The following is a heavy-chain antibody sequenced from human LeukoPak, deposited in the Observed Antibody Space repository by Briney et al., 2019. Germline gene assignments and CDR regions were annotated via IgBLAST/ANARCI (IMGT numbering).Heavy chain of an antibody. D-gene: IGHD3-22*01. V-gene: IGHV3-43*01. Sequence: GGSLRLSCAASGFTFEDYTMHWVRQAPGKTLEWVSLISWGGTPYYTDSVKGRFTISRDNSKNSLYLQMDTLRSEDAAFYYCVKDLSYESSGYVFDYWGQGTLVTVSS. CDR1: GFTFEDYT. CDR3: VKDLSYESSGYVFDY. CDR2: ISWGGTP. J-gene: IGHJ4*02.